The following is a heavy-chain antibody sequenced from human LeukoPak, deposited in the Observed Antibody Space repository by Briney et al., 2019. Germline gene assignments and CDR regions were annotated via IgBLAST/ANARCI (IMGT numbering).Heavy chain of an antibody. CDR3: ARDRDYAFDY. Sequence: GGSLRLSCAASGFAFNIYAMSWVRQAPGKGLEWVSSISGSGGSTYHADSVKGRVTISRDNSKNTLYLQMDSLRAEDTAVYYCARDRDYAFDYWGQGTLVTVSS. CDR2: ISGSGGST. V-gene: IGHV3-23*01. D-gene: IGHD4-17*01. CDR1: GFAFNIYA. J-gene: IGHJ4*02.